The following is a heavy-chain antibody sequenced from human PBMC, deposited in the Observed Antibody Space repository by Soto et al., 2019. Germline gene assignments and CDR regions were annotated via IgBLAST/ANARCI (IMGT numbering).Heavy chain of an antibody. CDR2: MNPNDGNT. V-gene: IGHV1-8*01. Sequence: QVQLVQSGAEVKKPGASVTVSCKASGYPFRNCDINWVRQAPGQGLEWMGRMNPNDGNTGYAQQFQGRVTMTRDTSINTAYMELSSLISEDTAIYFCARSDLGWGVYFDYWGQGALVTVSS. D-gene: IGHD3-10*01. CDR1: GYPFRNCD. J-gene: IGHJ4*02. CDR3: ARSDLGWGVYFDY.